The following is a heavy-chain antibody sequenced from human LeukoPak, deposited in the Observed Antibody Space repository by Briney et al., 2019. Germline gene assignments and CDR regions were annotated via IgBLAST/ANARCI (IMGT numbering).Heavy chain of an antibody. CDR2: IKCKTDGGTT. D-gene: IGHD2/OR15-2a*01. V-gene: IGHV3-15*01. CDR1: GFTFSYAW. CDR3: ATDLRGRGPNPLSSRIDC. Sequence: PGGSLRLSCAASGFTFSYAWMTWVRQAPGIGLEWVGRIKCKTDGGTTDYAAPVKGRFTISRDDSKNTLYLQMNSLKSDDTAVYYCATDLRGRGPNPLSSRIDCWGQGTLVTVSS. J-gene: IGHJ4*02.